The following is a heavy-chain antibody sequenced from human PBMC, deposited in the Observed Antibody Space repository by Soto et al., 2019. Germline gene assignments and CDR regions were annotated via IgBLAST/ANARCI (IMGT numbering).Heavy chain of an antibody. CDR3: ARDYSSSSGLDY. V-gene: IGHV4-34*01. CDR1: GGSFSGYY. J-gene: IGHJ4*02. Sequence: QVQLQQWGAGLLKPSETLSLTCAVYGGSFSGYYWSWIRQPPGKGLEWIGEINHSGSTNYNPSLKRRVTISVDTSKNQFSLKLSFVTAADTAVYYCARDYSSSSGLDYWGQGTLVTVSS. D-gene: IGHD6-6*01. CDR2: INHSGST.